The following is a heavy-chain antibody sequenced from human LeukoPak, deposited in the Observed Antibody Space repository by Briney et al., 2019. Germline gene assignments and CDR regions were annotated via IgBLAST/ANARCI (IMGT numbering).Heavy chain of an antibody. CDR2: IYYSGST. Sequence: SETLSLTCTVSGGSISSYYWNWIRQPPGKGLEWIGYIYYSGSTNYNPSLKSRVTISVDTSKNQFSLKLSSVTAADTAVYYCARHPGYCSSTSCYGSPFDIWGQGTMVTVSS. D-gene: IGHD2-2*01. V-gene: IGHV4-59*08. J-gene: IGHJ3*02. CDR1: GGSISSYY. CDR3: ARHPGYCSSTSCYGSPFDI.